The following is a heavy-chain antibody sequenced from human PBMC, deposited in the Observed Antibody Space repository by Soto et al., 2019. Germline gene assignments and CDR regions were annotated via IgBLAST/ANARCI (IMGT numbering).Heavy chain of an antibody. CDR3: ARDQDLWFGQADY. CDR1: GFTFSNYG. Sequence: PGGSLRLSCAASGFTFSNYGMHWVRQAPGKGLEWVAIIYYDGSKKYYADSVKGRFTISRDNFKNMLYLQMDSLRAEDTAVYYCARDQDLWFGQADYWGQGTLVTVAS. J-gene: IGHJ4*02. V-gene: IGHV3-33*01. CDR2: IYYDGSKK. D-gene: IGHD3-10*01.